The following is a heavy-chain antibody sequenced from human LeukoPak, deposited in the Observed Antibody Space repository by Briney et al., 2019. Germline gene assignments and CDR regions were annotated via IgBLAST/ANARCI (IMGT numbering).Heavy chain of an antibody. V-gene: IGHV3-23*01. Sequence: GGSLRLSCAASGFTLSSYAMSWVPQAPGKGLEGVSAISGSGGSTYYADAVKGRFTISRDNSKNTLYLQMNSLRAEDTAVYYCAKEWELLGIYDYWGQGTLVTVSS. CDR1: GFTLSSYA. CDR3: AKEWELLGIYDY. J-gene: IGHJ4*02. CDR2: ISGSGGST. D-gene: IGHD1-26*01.